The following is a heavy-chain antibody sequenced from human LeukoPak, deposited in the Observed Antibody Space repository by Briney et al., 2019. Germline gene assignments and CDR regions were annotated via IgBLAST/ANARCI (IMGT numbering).Heavy chain of an antibody. V-gene: IGHV4-30-4*08. D-gene: IGHD3-10*01. J-gene: IGHJ4*02. CDR1: GGSISSGDYY. CDR2: IYYSRST. Sequence: SETLSLTCTVSGGSISSGDYYWSWIRQPPGKGLEWIGYIYYSRSTYYNPSLKSRVTISVDTSKNQFSLKLSSVTAADTAVYYCARGGGRLLLWFGETCLDYWGQGTLVTVSS. CDR3: ARGGGRLLLWFGETCLDY.